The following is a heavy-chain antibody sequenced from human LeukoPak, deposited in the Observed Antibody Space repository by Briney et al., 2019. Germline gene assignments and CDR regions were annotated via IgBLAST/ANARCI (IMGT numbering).Heavy chain of an antibody. CDR1: GGTFSSYA. J-gene: IGHJ4*02. Sequence: SVKVSCKASGGTFSSYAISWVRQAPGQGLEWMGGIIPIFGTANYAQKFQARVTITADESTSTAYMELSSLRSEDTAVYYCASRDGYNYASFDYWGQGTLVTVSS. CDR2: IIPIFGTA. CDR3: ASRDGYNYASFDY. D-gene: IGHD5-24*01. V-gene: IGHV1-69*13.